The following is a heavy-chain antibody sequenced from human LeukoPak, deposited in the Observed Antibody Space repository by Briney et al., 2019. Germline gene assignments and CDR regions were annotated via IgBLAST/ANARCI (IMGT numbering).Heavy chain of an antibody. Sequence: PGGSLRLSCAASGFTFSSYAMSWVRQAPGKGLEWVSAISGSGGSTYYADSVKGRFTISRDNSKNTLYLQMNSLRAEDTAVYYCAKPYDFWSGYSLGYWGQGTLVTVSS. V-gene: IGHV3-23*01. J-gene: IGHJ4*02. CDR1: GFTFSSYA. CDR3: AKPYDFWSGYSLGY. D-gene: IGHD3-3*01. CDR2: ISGSGGST.